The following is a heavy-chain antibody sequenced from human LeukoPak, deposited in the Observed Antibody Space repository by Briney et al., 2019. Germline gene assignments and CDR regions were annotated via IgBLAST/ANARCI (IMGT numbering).Heavy chain of an antibody. Sequence: SETLSLTCTVSGGSISSYYWSWIRQPPGKGLEWIGYIYYSGSTNYNPSLKSRVTISVDTSKNQFSLKPKSVTAADTAVYYCARVIAVAGAFNAFDIWGQGTVVTVSS. J-gene: IGHJ3*02. CDR1: GGSISSYY. CDR2: IYYSGST. V-gene: IGHV4-59*01. D-gene: IGHD6-19*01. CDR3: ARVIAVAGAFNAFDI.